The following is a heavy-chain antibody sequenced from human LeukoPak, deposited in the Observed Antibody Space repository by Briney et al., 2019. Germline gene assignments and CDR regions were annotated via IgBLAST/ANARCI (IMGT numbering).Heavy chain of an antibody. CDR1: GYTFTGYY. V-gene: IGHV1-2*02. CDR3: ARRGVATSHDDAFDI. CDR2: INPNSGGT. Sequence: ASVKVSCKASGYTFTGYYMHWVRQAPGQGLEWMGWINPNSGGTNYAQKFQGRVTMTRDTSISTAYLQWSSLKASDTAVYYCARRGVATSHDDAFDIWGQGTMVTVSS. J-gene: IGHJ3*02. D-gene: IGHD5-12*01.